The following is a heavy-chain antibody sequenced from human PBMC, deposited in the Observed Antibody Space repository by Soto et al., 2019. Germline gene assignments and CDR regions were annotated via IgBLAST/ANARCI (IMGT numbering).Heavy chain of an antibody. J-gene: IGHJ3*02. Sequence: EVQLVQSGAEVKKPGESLKISCKGSGYSFTSYWIGWVRQMPGKGLEWMGIIYPGDSDTRYSPSFQGQVIISADKSISNGCLQWSSLKASDAVMYYCAWGYCSSTICYGGNAFVIWGQGTMVTVSS. D-gene: IGHD2-2*01. V-gene: IGHV5-51*03. CDR3: AWGYCSSTICYGGNAFVI. CDR2: IYPGDSDT. CDR1: GYSFTSYW.